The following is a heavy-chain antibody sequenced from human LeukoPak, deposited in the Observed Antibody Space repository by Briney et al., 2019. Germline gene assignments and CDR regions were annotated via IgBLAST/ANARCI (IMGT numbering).Heavy chain of an antibody. Sequence: PGGSLRLSCAASGFTFRSYGMHWVRQAPGKGLEWVAYIRYDGSNKFYTVSVKGRFTISRDNSENTLYLQMNSLRSDDTGVYYCANGGGAYDVIDYWGQGTLVTVSS. D-gene: IGHD3-16*01. CDR1: GFTFRSYG. V-gene: IGHV3-30*02. CDR2: IRYDGSNK. J-gene: IGHJ4*02. CDR3: ANGGGAYDVIDY.